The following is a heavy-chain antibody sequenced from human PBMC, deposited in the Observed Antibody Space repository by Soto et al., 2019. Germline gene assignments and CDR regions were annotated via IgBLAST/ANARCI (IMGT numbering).Heavy chain of an antibody. CDR2: ISSSSSYI. V-gene: IGHV3-21*01. D-gene: IGHD6-19*01. Sequence: EVQLVESGGGLVKPGGSLRLSCAASGFTFSSYSMNWVRQAPGKGLEWVSSISSSSSYIYYADSVKGRFTISRDNAKNSLYLQMNSLRAEDTAVYDCARDGAEAVAQTGGYFDLWGRGTLVTVSS. CDR1: GFTFSSYS. J-gene: IGHJ2*01. CDR3: ARDGAEAVAQTGGYFDL.